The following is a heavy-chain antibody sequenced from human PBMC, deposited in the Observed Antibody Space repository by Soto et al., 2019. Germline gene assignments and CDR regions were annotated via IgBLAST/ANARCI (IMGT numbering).Heavy chain of an antibody. J-gene: IGHJ5*02. D-gene: IGHD1-20*01. CDR2: INHSGST. Sequence: SETLSLTCAVYGGSFSGYYWSWIRQPPGKGLEWIGEINHSGSTNYNPSLKSRVTISVDTSKNQFSLKLSSVTAADTAVYYCARGRYNWNQPLARFDPWGQGTLVTVSS. CDR3: ARGRYNWNQPLARFDP. CDR1: GGSFSGYY. V-gene: IGHV4-34*01.